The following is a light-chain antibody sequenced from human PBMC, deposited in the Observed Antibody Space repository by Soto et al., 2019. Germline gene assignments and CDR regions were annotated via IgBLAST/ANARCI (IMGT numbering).Light chain of an antibody. CDR1: QSVSSN. Sequence: EIVMTQSPATLSVSPGERATLSCRASQSVSSNLAWYQQKPGQAPRLLIYGASTRATGIPARFSGSGSGTEFTLTISSLQSEDFAVYYCQQYYDSPITFGQGTRLEIK. V-gene: IGKV3-15*01. J-gene: IGKJ5*01. CDR3: QQYYDSPIT. CDR2: GAS.